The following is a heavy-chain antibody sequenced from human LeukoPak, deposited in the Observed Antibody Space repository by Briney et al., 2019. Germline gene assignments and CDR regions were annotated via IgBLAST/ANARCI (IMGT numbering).Heavy chain of an antibody. Sequence: GGSLRLSCAASGFTFSSYAMHWVRQAPGKGLEWVAVISYDGSDKYYADSVKGRFTISRDNSKNTLYLQMNSLRAEDTAVYYCARDRFDVGEADYMDVWGKGTTVTVS. J-gene: IGHJ6*03. CDR1: GFTFSSYA. D-gene: IGHD6-13*01. CDR2: ISYDGSDK. V-gene: IGHV3-30*01. CDR3: ARDRFDVGEADYMDV.